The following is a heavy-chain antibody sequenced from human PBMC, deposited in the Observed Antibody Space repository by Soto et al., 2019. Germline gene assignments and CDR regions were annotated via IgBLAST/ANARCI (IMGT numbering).Heavy chain of an antibody. D-gene: IGHD5-18*01. CDR1: GGTFSSYA. Sequence: SVKVSCKASGGTFSSYAISWVRQAPGQGLEWMGGIIPIFGTANYAQKFQGRVTITADESTSTAYMELSSLRSEDTAVYYCARGGRGYIYGSPFDYWGQGTLVTVSS. CDR2: IIPIFGTA. V-gene: IGHV1-69*13. J-gene: IGHJ4*02. CDR3: ARGGRGYIYGSPFDY.